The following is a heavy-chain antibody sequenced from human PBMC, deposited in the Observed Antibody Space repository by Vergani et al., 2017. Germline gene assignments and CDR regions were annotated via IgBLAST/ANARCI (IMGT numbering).Heavy chain of an antibody. CDR2: IIPIFGTA. CDR1: GGTFSSYA. J-gene: IGHJ5*02. Sequence: QVQLVQSGAEVKKPGFSVKVSCKASGGTFSSYAISWVRQAPGQGLEWMGGIIPIFGTANYAQKFQGRVTITADESTSTAYMELSSLRSEDTAVYYCAIQLRRRLRIAARPRWFDPWGQGTLVTVSS. V-gene: IGHV1-69*01. D-gene: IGHD6-6*01. CDR3: AIQLRRRLRIAARPRWFDP.